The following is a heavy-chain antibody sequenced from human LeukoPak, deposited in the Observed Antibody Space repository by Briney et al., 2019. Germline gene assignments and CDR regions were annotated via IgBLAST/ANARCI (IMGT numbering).Heavy chain of an antibody. D-gene: IGHD1-7*01. CDR3: ARLRTTHDAFDI. J-gene: IGHJ3*02. Sequence: SETLSLTCTVSGGSISSSSYYWAWLRQPPGERLEWIGGIYYSGGTYYNPSLKSRVTISVDTSKNQFSLKLSSVTAADTAVYSCARLRTTHDAFDIWGQGTMVTVSS. CDR1: GGSISSSSYY. CDR2: IYYSGGT. V-gene: IGHV4-39*01.